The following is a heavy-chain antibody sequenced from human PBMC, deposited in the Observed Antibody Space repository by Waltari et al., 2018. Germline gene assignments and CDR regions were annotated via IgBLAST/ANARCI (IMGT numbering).Heavy chain of an antibody. D-gene: IGHD1-26*01. Sequence: VLLLQSGAAVKKPGTTVKISCKVSAFTITNSYIHWVQQAPGKGLHWMGLVDPEDGEAIYSENFQGRVTMTADTSTDTVYMQLSSLTSDDTAIYYCATGLEDSDSASRPFDVWGQGTMVTVS. J-gene: IGHJ3*01. CDR1: AFTITNSY. CDR2: VDPEDGEA. V-gene: IGHV1-69-2*01. CDR3: ATGLEDSDSASRPFDV.